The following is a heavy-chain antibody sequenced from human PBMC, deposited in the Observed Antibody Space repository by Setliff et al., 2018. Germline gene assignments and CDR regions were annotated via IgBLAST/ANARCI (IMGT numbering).Heavy chain of an antibody. J-gene: IGHJ4*02. CDR2: ISAYNGYI. CDR3: ARDRKEIVVKPPAASLDY. CDR1: GYAFGSSG. Sequence: ASVKVSCKASGYAFGSSGISWVRQAPGQGLEWMGWISAYNGYIVYAQKLQGRATVTTDTSTTTAYMEVRSLRSDDTAVYYCARDRKEIVVKPPAASLDYWGQGTQVTVSS. V-gene: IGHV1-18*01. D-gene: IGHD2-2*01.